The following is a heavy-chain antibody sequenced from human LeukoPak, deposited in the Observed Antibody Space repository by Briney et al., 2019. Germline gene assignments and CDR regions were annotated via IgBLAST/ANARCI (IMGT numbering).Heavy chain of an antibody. J-gene: IGHJ4*02. V-gene: IGHV1-2*02. CDR3: ARVDLSYYYDSSGYYVAYFDY. D-gene: IGHD3-22*01. CDR2: INPNSGGT. CDR1: GYTFTGYY. Sequence: ASVKVSCKASGYTFTGYYMHWVRQAPGQGLEWMGWINPNSGGTNYAQKFQGRVTMTRDTSISTAYMELSRLRSDDTAVYYCARVDLSYYYDSSGYYVAYFDYWGQGTLVTVSS.